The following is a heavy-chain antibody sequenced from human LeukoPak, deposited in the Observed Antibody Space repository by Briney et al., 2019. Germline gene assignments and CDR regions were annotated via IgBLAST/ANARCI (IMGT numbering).Heavy chain of an antibody. J-gene: IGHJ4*02. Sequence: GASVKVSCKASGYTFTSYAMNWVRQAPGQGLEWMGWINPNSGGTNYAQKFQGRVTMTRDKSISTAYMELSRLRSDDTAVYYCARDVDYYDSSGYYYDFDYWGQGTLVTVSS. D-gene: IGHD3-22*01. CDR3: ARDVDYYDSSGYYYDFDY. CDR2: INPNSGGT. V-gene: IGHV1-2*02. CDR1: GYTFTSYA.